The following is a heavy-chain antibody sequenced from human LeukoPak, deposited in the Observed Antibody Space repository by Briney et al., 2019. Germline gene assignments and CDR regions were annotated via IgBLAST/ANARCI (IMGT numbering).Heavy chain of an antibody. Sequence: KPSETLSLTCAVSGGSISSGGYSWSWIRQPPGKGLEWIGYIYHSGSTYYNPSLKSRVTISVDTSKNQFSLKLSSVTAADTAVYYCARGGEATDITMVRGVIFDYWGQGTLVTVSS. D-gene: IGHD3-10*01. CDR2: IYHSGST. CDR3: ARGGEATDITMVRGVIFDY. CDR1: GGSISSGGYS. J-gene: IGHJ4*02. V-gene: IGHV4-30-2*01.